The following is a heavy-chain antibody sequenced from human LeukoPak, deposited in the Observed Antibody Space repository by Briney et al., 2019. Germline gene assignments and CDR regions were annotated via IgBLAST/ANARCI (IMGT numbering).Heavy chain of an antibody. V-gene: IGHV3-21*01. D-gene: IGHD2-2*02. Sequence: GGSLRLSCAASGFTFSSYSMNWVRQAPGKGLEWVSSISSSSSYIYYADSVKGRFTISRDNAKNSLYQQMNSLGAEDTAVYYCARDPFIVPAAIGWFDPWGQGTLVTVSS. CDR1: GFTFSSYS. CDR3: ARDPFIVPAAIGWFDP. J-gene: IGHJ5*02. CDR2: ISSSSSYI.